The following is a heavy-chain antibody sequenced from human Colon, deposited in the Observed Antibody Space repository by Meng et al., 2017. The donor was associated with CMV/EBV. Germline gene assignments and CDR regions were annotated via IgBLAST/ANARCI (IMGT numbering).Heavy chain of an antibody. J-gene: IGHJ4*02. CDR2: ISYDGSNK. D-gene: IGHD6-13*01. CDR3: AKTGSSWFSED. Sequence: GGSLRLSCAASGFTFSGYAMHWVRQAPGKGLEWVAVISYDGSNKYYAGSVKGRFTISRDNSKKTLYLQMNSLRAEDTAVYYCAKTGSSWFSEDWGQGTLVTVSS. V-gene: IGHV3-30*04. CDR1: GFTFSGYA.